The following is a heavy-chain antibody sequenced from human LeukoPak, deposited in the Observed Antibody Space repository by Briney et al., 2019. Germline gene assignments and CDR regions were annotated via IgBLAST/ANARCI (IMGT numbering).Heavy chain of an antibody. CDR1: GFTFSMYS. J-gene: IGHJ4*02. Sequence: GGSLRLSCAATGFTFSMYSMDWVRQAPGKGLEWVSYISRNGDTIYYADSVKGRFTISKDNAKNSLYLQMNSLRDEDTAVYYCAREYGQPGEYFDFCGQGTLATVSS. CDR3: AREYGQPGEYFDF. V-gene: IGHV3-48*02. CDR2: ISRNGDTI. D-gene: IGHD3-10*01.